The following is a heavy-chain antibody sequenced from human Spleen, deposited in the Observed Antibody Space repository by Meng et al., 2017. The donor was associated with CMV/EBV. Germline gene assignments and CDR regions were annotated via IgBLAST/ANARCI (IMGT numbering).Heavy chain of an antibody. D-gene: IGHD3-10*01. CDR1: GGTFNRYT. J-gene: IGHJ6*02. CDR3: ARGGPGYYYGSETV. V-gene: IGHV1-69*02. CDR2: IIPLLGVA. Sequence: SVKVSCKASGGTFNRYTFSWVRQAPGQGLEWMGRIIPLLGVANNAQKFQDRVTITADRFTSTAYMELRSLRSDDTAVYYCARGGPGYYYGSETVWGQGTTVTVSS.